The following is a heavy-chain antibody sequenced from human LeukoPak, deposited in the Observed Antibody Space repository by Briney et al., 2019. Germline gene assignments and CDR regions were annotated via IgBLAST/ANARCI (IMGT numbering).Heavy chain of an antibody. CDR3: ARDGDYYDILTGYYYYYGMDV. CDR1: GFTVSSNY. CDR2: IYSGGST. D-gene: IGHD3-9*01. Sequence: PGGSLRLSCAASGFTVSSNYMSWVRQAPGKGLEWVSVIYSGGSTYYADSVKGRFTISRDNSKNTLYLQMNSLRAEDTAVYYCARDGDYYDILTGYYYYYGMDVWGQGTTVTVSS. J-gene: IGHJ6*02. V-gene: IGHV3-66*01.